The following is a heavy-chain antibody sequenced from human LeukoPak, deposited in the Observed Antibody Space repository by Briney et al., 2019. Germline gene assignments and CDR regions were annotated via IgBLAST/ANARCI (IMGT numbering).Heavy chain of an antibody. D-gene: IGHD3-22*01. J-gene: IGHJ4*02. Sequence: ASVKVSCKVSGYTLTELSMHWVRQAPGKGLEWMGGFDPEDGETIYAQKFQGRVTMTEDTSTDTAYVELSSLRSEDTAVYYCATYGNYYDSSGPFDYWGQGTLVTVSS. V-gene: IGHV1-24*01. CDR3: ATYGNYYDSSGPFDY. CDR2: FDPEDGET. CDR1: GYTLTELS.